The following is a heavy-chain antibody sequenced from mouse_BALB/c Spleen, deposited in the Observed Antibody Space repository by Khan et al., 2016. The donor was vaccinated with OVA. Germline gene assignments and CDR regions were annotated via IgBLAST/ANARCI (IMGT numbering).Heavy chain of an antibody. Sequence: EVKLLESGPGLVKPSQSLSLTCTVTGYSITSDYAWNWIRQFPGNKLEWMGFISYSGNTNYNPSLKSRISITRDTSKNQFFLQLNSVTTEDTATYYCARVYGGDCDYWGKGTTLKVSS. CDR2: ISYSGNT. CDR3: ARVYGGDCDY. D-gene: IGHD1-1*01. J-gene: IGHJ2*01. V-gene: IGHV3-2*02. CDR1: GYSITSDYA.